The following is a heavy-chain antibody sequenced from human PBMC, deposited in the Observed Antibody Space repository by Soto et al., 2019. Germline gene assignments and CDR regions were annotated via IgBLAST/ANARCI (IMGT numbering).Heavy chain of an antibody. CDR2: ISGSSTTI. D-gene: IGHD6-6*01. Sequence: GGSLRLSCAAAGFTFSSYSMNWVRQAPGKGLEWVSYISGSSTTIYFADSVKGRFTISRDNAKNSLYLQMNSLRDEDTAVYYCARESSSSRDYYGMDIWGQGTTVTVSS. J-gene: IGHJ6*02. V-gene: IGHV3-48*02. CDR3: ARESSSSRDYYGMDI. CDR1: GFTFSSYS.